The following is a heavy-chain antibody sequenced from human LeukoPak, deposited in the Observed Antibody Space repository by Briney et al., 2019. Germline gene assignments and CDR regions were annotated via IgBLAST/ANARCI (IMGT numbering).Heavy chain of an antibody. CDR2: VDWDDDK. CDR1: GFSLSTSEMC. CDR3: VRSYYSDSSGYFFDY. V-gene: IGHV2-70*11. J-gene: IGHJ4*02. Sequence: SGPALVKPTQPLTLTCTFSGFSLSTSEMCVNWIRQPPGKALEWLARVDWDDDKYYSTSLKTRLTISKDTSKSQVVLTMTNMDPVDTATYYCVRSYYSDSSGYFFDYWGQGTLVTVSS. D-gene: IGHD3-22*01.